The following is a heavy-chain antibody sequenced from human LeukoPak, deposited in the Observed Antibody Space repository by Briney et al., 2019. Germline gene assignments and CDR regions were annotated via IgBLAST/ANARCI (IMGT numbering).Heavy chain of an antibody. CDR1: GYNFISYA. Sequence: GASVKVSCKASGYNFISYAMHWVRQAPGQRPEWMGWINLGNGDTKHSQKFQGRVSITSDTSASTSYMELSSLGSEDTAVFYCARDGAPEGYYSFDYWGQGTLVTVSS. V-gene: IGHV1-3*01. D-gene: IGHD2-15*01. CDR3: ARDGAPEGYYSFDY. J-gene: IGHJ4*02. CDR2: INLGNGDT.